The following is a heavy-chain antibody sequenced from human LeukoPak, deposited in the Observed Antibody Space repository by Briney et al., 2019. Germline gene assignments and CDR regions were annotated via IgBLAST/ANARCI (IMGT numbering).Heavy chain of an antibody. Sequence: SETLSLTCAVYGGSFSGYYWSWIRQPPGKGLEWIGEINHSGSTHYNPSLKSRVTISVDTSKNQFSLKLSSVTAADTAVYYCACAGGYYDFWSGYYKPAEYFQHWGQGTLVTVSS. V-gene: IGHV4-34*01. CDR3: ACAGGYYDFWSGYYKPAEYFQH. CDR1: GGSFSGYY. D-gene: IGHD3-3*01. CDR2: INHSGST. J-gene: IGHJ1*01.